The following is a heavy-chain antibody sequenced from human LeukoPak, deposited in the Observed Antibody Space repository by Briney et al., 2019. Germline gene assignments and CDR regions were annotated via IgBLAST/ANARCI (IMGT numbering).Heavy chain of an antibody. CDR1: GFTFCSYE. Sequence: PGGSLRLSCAASGFTFCSYEMNWVPQAPGKGLEWVLYFIGSGSTIYYADSVKGRFTISRDNAKSSQYLQMNSLRAEDTAVYYCARESSSWSRHRHFDYWGQGTLVTVSS. J-gene: IGHJ4*02. CDR3: ARESSSWSRHRHFDY. D-gene: IGHD6-13*01. CDR2: FIGSGSTI. V-gene: IGHV3-48*03.